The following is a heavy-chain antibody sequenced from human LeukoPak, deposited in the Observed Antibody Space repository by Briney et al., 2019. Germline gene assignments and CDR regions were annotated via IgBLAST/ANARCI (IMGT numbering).Heavy chain of an antibody. CDR2: IYYSGST. J-gene: IGHJ4*02. CDR1: GGSXSXGSYY. V-gene: IGHV4-61*01. CDR3: ARGGRGDY. Sequence: TLXLTCTXSGGSXSXGSYYWSWIRQPPGKGLEWIGYIYYSGSTNYNPSLKSRVTISVDTSKNQFSLKLSSVTAADTAVYYCARGGRGDYWGQGTLVTVSS.